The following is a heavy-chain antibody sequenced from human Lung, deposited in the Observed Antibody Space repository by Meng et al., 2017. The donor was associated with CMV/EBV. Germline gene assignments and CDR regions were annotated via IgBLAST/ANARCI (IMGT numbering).Heavy chain of an antibody. CDR3: AKDVSKLGYFDL. D-gene: IGHD2-8*01. CDR1: GFTFSSYA. V-gene: IGHV3-23*01. CDR2: ISGSGGST. Sequence: AASGFTFSSYAMGWVRQAPGKGLEWVSAISGSGGSTYYAESVKGRFTISRDNSKNTLYLQMNSLRAEDTAVYYCAKDVSKLGYFDLWGRGTLVTVSS. J-gene: IGHJ2*01.